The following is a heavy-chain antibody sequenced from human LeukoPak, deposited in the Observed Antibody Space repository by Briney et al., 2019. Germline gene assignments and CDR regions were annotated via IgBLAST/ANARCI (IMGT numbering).Heavy chain of an antibody. CDR1: GFNFKNYW. CDR3: ARMGIAAADPFDS. CDR2: IINDGSST. J-gene: IGHJ4*02. V-gene: IGHV3-74*01. Sequence: SGGSLRLSCAASGFNFKNYWMHWVRQAPGKGLEWVSRIINDGSSTTYADSVKGRFTISRDNAKDTLYLQMNSLRVEDTAVYYCARMGIAAADPFDSWGQGILVTVSS. D-gene: IGHD6-13*01.